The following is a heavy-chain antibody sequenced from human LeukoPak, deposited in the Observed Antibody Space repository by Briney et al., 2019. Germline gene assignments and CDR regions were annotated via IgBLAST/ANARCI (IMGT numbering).Heavy chain of an antibody. V-gene: IGHV3-30*18. J-gene: IGHJ4*02. CDR1: GFTFSSYG. D-gene: IGHD2-15*01. Sequence: GGSLRLSCAASGFTFSSYGMPWVRQAPGKGLEWVAVISYDGSNTYHADSVRGRFTISRDNSKNTLYLQMNSLRAEDTAVYYCTKDGFKGYCSGGSCYGDYWGQGTLVTVSS. CDR2: ISYDGSNT. CDR3: TKDGFKGYCSGGSCYGDY.